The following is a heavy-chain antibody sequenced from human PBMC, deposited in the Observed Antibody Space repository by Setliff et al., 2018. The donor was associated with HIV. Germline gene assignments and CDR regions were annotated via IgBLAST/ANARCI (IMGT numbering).Heavy chain of an antibody. CDR2: ISTGGQT. J-gene: IGHJ5*02. Sequence: SETLSLTCTVSGASISSGNYFWTLIRQPAGQRLEWICRISTGGQTASNPSLKSRLSISADTSRNHFSLQLTSVAATDTAIYYCAREGSHSHSWYNWFGPWGPGTLVTVSS. D-gene: IGHD6-13*01. V-gene: IGHV4-61*02. CDR1: GASISSGNYF. CDR3: AREGSHSHSWYNWFGP.